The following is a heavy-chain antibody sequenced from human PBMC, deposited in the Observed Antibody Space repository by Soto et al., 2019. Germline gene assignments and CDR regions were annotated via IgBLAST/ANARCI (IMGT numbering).Heavy chain of an antibody. D-gene: IGHD1-26*01. CDR3: ARTWNKVGAAFAVGYFDF. CDR2: INPNSGGT. CDR1: GYTFTGYY. J-gene: IGHJ4*02. Sequence: QVQLVQSGAEVKKPGASVKVSCKASGYTFTGYYMHWVRQAPGQGLEWMGWINPNSGGTNYAQTFQGWVTMTRDTSISTVYMDLSRLSSDDTAVYYCARTWNKVGAAFAVGYFDFWGLGTLVTVSS. V-gene: IGHV1-2*04.